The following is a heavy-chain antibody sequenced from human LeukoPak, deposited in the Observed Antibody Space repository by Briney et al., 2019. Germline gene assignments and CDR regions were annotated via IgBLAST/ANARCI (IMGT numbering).Heavy chain of an antibody. Sequence: ASVKVSCKASGYTFTSYGISWVRQAPGQGLEWMGWISAYNGNTNYAQKLQGRVTMTTDTSTSTAYMELRSLRSDDTAVYYCARDGRKMIAAAGDRLWGYWGQGTLVTVSS. CDR2: ISAYNGNT. V-gene: IGHV1-18*01. J-gene: IGHJ4*02. CDR3: ARDGRKMIAAAGDRLWGY. CDR1: GYTFTSYG. D-gene: IGHD6-13*01.